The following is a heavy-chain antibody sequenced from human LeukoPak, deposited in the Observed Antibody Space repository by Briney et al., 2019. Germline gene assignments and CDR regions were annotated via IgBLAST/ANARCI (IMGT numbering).Heavy chain of an antibody. J-gene: IGHJ6*02. D-gene: IGHD1-26*01. Sequence: GGSLRLSCAASGFTFSSYAMHWVRQAPGKGLEWVAVISYDGSNKYYADSVKGRSTISRDNSKNTLYLQMNSLRAEDTAVYYCARAGSGSYYYYGMDVWGQGTTVTVSS. CDR3: ARAGSGSYYYYGMDV. CDR1: GFTFSSYA. V-gene: IGHV3-30*04. CDR2: ISYDGSNK.